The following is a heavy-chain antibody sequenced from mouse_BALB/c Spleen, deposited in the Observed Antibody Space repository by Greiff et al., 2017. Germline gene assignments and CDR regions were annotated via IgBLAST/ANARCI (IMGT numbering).Heavy chain of an antibody. D-gene: IGHD2-10*02. Sequence: QVQLQQSGAELVKPGASVKLSCKTSGYTFTSYWIQWVKQRPGQGLGWIGEIFPGTGTTYYNEKFKGKATLTIDTSSSTAYMQLSSLTSEDSAVYFCARAGYGNYVLDYWGQGTTLTVAS. CDR3: ARAGYGNYVLDY. V-gene: IGHV1S132*01. J-gene: IGHJ2*01. CDR1: GYTFTSYW. CDR2: IFPGTGTT.